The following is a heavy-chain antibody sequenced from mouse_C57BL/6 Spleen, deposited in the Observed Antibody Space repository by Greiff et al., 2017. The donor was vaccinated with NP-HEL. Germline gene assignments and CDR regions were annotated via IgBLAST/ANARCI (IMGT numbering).Heavy chain of an antibody. CDR1: GYSITSGYY. D-gene: IGHD1-1*01. CDR2: ISYDGSN. Sequence: ESGPGLVKPSQSLSLTCSVTGYSITSGYYWNWIRQFPGNKLEWMGYISYDGSNNYNPSLKNRISITRDTSKNQFFLKLNSVTTEDTATYYCARGGSPHFDYWGQGTTLTVSS. J-gene: IGHJ2*01. V-gene: IGHV3-6*01. CDR3: ARGGSPHFDY.